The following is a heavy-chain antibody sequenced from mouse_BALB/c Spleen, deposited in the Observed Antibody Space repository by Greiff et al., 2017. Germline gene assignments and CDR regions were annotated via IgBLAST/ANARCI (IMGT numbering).Heavy chain of an antibody. Sequence: VQLKESGPELVKPGASVKMSCKASGYTFTSYVMHWVKQKPGQGLEWIGYINPYNDGTKYNEKFKGKATLTSDKSSSTAYMELSSLTSEDSAVYYCARVYYGKDYAMDYWGQGTSVTVSS. J-gene: IGHJ4*01. CDR3: ARVYYGKDYAMDY. D-gene: IGHD2-1*01. CDR2: INPYNDGT. CDR1: GYTFTSYV. V-gene: IGHV1-14*01.